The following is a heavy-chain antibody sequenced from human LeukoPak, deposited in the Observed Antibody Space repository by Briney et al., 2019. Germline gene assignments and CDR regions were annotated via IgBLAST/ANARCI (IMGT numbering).Heavy chain of an antibody. J-gene: IGHJ4*02. CDR2: VSGSGGST. Sequence: GGSLRLSCAASGFTFSSYAMSWVRQAPGKGLEWVSAVSGSGGSTYHADSVKGRFAISRDTSKNTLYLQMNSLRAEDTAVYYCAKNPDAARGYSFFDYWGQGTLVTVSS. CDR1: GFTFSSYA. V-gene: IGHV3-23*01. D-gene: IGHD5-18*01. CDR3: AKNPDAARGYSFFDY.